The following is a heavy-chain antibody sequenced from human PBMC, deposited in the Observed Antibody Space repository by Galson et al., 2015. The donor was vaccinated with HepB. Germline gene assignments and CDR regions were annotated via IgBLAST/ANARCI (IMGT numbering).Heavy chain of an antibody. CDR1: GYTFTSYY. CDR3: AREARDIVVVTAPSFDY. J-gene: IGHJ4*02. Sequence: SVKVSCKASGYTFTSYYMHWVRQAPGQGLEWMGIINPSGGSTSYARKFQGRVTMTRDTSTSTVYMELSSLRSEDTAVYYCAREARDIVVVTAPSFDYWGQGTLVTVSS. V-gene: IGHV1-46*01. CDR2: INPSGGST. D-gene: IGHD2-21*02.